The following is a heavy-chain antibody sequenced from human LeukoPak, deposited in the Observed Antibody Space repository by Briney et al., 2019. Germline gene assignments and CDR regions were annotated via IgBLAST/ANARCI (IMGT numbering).Heavy chain of an antibody. CDR1: GFTFSSYS. CDR2: IDSRSSTI. Sequence: PGGSLRLSRAASGFTFSSYSMNWVRQAPGKGLEWVSDIDSRSSTIDYAHSVKGRFTISRDNAKNSLYLQMNSLRDEDTAVYYCARDYYGDYYFDSWGQGTLVTVSS. D-gene: IGHD4-17*01. CDR3: ARDYYGDYYFDS. J-gene: IGHJ4*02. V-gene: IGHV3-48*02.